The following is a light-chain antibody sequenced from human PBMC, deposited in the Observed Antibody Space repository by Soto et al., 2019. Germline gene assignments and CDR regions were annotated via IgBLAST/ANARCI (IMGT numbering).Light chain of an antibody. J-gene: IGLJ2*01. CDR2: EVS. CDR1: GSDVGGYNY. Sequence: QSALTQPASVSGSPGQSITLSCTGTGSDVGGYNYVSWYQHHPGNPPKLMIYEVSNRPSGVSSRFSGSRSGNTASLTISGLQAEDEADYYCSSYTSSSVVFGGGTQLTVL. CDR3: SSYTSSSVV. V-gene: IGLV2-14*01.